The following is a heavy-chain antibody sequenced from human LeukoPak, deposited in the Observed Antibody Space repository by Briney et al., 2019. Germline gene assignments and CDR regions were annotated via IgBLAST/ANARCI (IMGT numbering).Heavy chain of an antibody. CDR3: ARPNCGSVPVAVHI. CDR1: GVSFSGYY. CDR2: INHSGST. D-gene: IGHD7-27*01. J-gene: IGHJ3*02. Sequence: SETLSLTCAVYGVSFSGYYWSWIRQPPGKGLEWIGEINHSGSTNYNPSLKSGVTISVDTSKNQRFLKLRSVTAADAAVYYCARPNCGSVPVAVHIWRRGTMVSVSS. V-gene: IGHV4-34*01.